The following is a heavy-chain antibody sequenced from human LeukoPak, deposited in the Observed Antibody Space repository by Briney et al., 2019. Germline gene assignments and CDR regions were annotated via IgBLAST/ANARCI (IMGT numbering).Heavy chain of an antibody. D-gene: IGHD3-16*01. J-gene: IGHJ6*02. CDR2: ISSRSSNI. CDR3: ARIPGGYYYAMDV. V-gene: IGHV3-48*02. CDR1: GFTFSNYS. Sequence: GGFLRLSCAASGFTFSNYSMNWVRQAPGKGLEWVSYISSRSSNIYYADSVKGRFTISRDNAKNSLYLQMNSLRDEDTAVYYCARIPGGYYYAMDVRGQGTTVTVSS.